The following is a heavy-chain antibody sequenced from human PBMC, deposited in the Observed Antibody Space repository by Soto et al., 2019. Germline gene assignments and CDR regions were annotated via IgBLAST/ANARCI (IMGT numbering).Heavy chain of an antibody. Sequence: SETLSLTCTVSGGSISSGGYYWSWIRQHPGKGLECIGYIYYIGSTYYSPSFQGHVTISADKSISTAYLQWSSLKASDTAMYYCARHVNPMSSSTWIYGMDVWGQGTTVTVSS. D-gene: IGHD6-6*01. CDR3: ARHVNPMSSSTWIYGMDV. J-gene: IGHJ6*02. CDR1: GGSISSGGYY. CDR2: IYYIGST. V-gene: IGHV4-31*01.